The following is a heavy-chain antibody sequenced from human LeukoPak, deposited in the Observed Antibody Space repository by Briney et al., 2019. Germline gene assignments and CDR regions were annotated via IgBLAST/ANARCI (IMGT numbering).Heavy chain of an antibody. CDR3: ARAQDFRSGRSRRDSAS. CDR1: GYAFTTYC. V-gene: IGHV7-4-1*02. J-gene: IGHJ5*02. D-gene: IGHD3-3*01. CDR2: IDSNTGKP. Sequence: ASVKVSCKASGYAFTTYCINWVRQAPGQGLEWMGWIDSNTGKPAYAQGFTGRFAFSLDTSVSTAYLQISSLKAEDTAVYYCARAQDFRSGRSRRDSASWGQGTLVPVSS.